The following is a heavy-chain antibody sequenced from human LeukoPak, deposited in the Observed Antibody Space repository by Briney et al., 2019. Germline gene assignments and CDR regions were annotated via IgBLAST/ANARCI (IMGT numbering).Heavy chain of an antibody. V-gene: IGHV3-53*01. CDR2: IYSGGST. J-gene: IGHJ6*03. CDR3: AREMATIDRFGYYYYYYMDV. Sequence: GGSLRLSCAASGFTFSSYEMNWVRQAPGKGLEWVSGIYSGGSTYYVDSVKGRFTISRDNSKNTLYLQMNSLRSEDTAVYYCAREMATIDRFGYYYYYYMDVWGKGTTVTVSS. D-gene: IGHD5-24*01. CDR1: GFTFSSYE.